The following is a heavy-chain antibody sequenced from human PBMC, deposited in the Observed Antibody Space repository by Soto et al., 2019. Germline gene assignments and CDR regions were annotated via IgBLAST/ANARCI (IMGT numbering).Heavy chain of an antibody. CDR1: GFNFNKYW. D-gene: IGHD3-3*01. V-gene: IGHV3-7*05. CDR3: TTDRLLPIFEGHYGMDI. CDR2: IKKDGSEE. Sequence: EEQLVESGGGLVQPGGSRRLSCVASGFNFNKYWMSWVRQAPGKGLEWVANIKKDGSEESYVDSVEGRFTISRDNAKSYLYLELNSLSGADTAVYSPTTDRLLPIFEGHYGMDIWGQGTTVIVSS. J-gene: IGHJ6*02.